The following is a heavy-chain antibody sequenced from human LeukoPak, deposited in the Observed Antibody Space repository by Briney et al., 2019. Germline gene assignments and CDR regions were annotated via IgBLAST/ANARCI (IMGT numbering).Heavy chain of an antibody. Sequence: GGSLRLSCAASGFSFSNYAMNWVRQAPGKGLEWVSSISSSSSYMYYADSVKGRFTISRDNAKNSLYLQMNSLRAEDTAVYYCAREDSSGLDYWGQGTLVTVSS. CDR2: ISSSSSYM. CDR3: AREDSSGLDY. CDR1: GFSFSNYA. J-gene: IGHJ4*02. D-gene: IGHD6-19*01. V-gene: IGHV3-21*01.